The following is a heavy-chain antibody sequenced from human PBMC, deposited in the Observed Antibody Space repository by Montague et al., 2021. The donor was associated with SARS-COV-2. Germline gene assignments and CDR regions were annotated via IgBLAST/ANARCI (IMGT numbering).Heavy chain of an antibody. V-gene: IGHV4-59*01. CDR2: IFYTGSK. Sequence: SETLSLTCSVSGGSTSNYYWTWIRQSPGKGLQWIGYIFYTGSKKFNPSLKTRVSTSLDASKNHFSLRLSAVTAADTARYYCARAQNICFIANCVNYFDLWGQGALVTVSS. J-gene: IGHJ4*02. D-gene: IGHD2-15*01. CDR1: GGSTSNYY. CDR3: ARAQNICFIANCVNYFDL.